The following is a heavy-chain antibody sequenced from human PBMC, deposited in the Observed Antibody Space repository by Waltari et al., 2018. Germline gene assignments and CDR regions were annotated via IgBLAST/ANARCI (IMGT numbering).Heavy chain of an antibody. CDR2: IKPNSGAT. Sequence: QVQLVQSGAEVKKPGASVKVSCKGYGYTFTGYYIHWVRQAPGQGLEWMGRIKPNSGATNYATKFQGRVTVTRDTSISTAYMELSRLKSDDTAVYYCARDKDLAPWGQGTLVTVSS. V-gene: IGHV1-2*06. CDR3: ARDKDLAP. CDR1: GYTFTGYY. J-gene: IGHJ5*02.